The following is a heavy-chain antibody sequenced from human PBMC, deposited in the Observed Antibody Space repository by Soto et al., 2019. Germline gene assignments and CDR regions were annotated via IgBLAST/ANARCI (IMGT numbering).Heavy chain of an antibody. CDR2: ISAYNGNT. CDR3: ARDTADWEYYYGMDV. CDR1: GYTFTSYG. D-gene: IGHD1-26*01. J-gene: IGHJ6*02. Sequence: QVQLVQSGAEVKKPGASVKVSCKASGYTFTSYGISWVRQAPGQGLEWMGWISAYNGNTNYAQKLQGRVTMTTDTSTRTAYMELRSLRSDDTAVYYCARDTADWEYYYGMDVWGQGTTVTVSS. V-gene: IGHV1-18*01.